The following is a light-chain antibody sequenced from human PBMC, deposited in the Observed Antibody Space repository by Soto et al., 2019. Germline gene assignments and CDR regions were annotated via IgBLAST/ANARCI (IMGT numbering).Light chain of an antibody. CDR3: QQLNSYPRT. V-gene: IGKV1-9*01. J-gene: IGKJ1*01. CDR1: QGISSY. CDR2: AAS. Sequence: DIQLTQSPSFLSASVGDRVTITCRASQGISSYLAWYQQKPGKAPKLLIYAASTLQSGVPSRFSGSGSGTEFTLTISSLQPEDFATYYCQQLNSYPRTFGQRTKVEI.